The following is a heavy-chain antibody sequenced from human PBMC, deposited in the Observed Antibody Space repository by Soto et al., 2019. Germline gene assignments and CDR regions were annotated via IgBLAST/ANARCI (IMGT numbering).Heavy chain of an antibody. CDR2: ISWNSGSI. V-gene: IGHV3-9*01. J-gene: IGHJ4*02. CDR3: AKDIFYGDYVGGLVY. CDR1: GFTFDDYA. Sequence: EVQLVESGGGLVQPGRSLRLSCAASGFTFDDYAMHWVRQAPGKGLEWVSGISWNSGSIGYEDSVKGRFTISRDNAKNSLYLQMNSLRAEDTALYYCAKDIFYGDYVGGLVYWGQGTLVTVSS. D-gene: IGHD4-17*01.